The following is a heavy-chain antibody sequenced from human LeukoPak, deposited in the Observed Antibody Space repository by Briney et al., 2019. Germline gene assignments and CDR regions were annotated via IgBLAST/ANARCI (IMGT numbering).Heavy chain of an antibody. CDR3: ARDGGFYDDDTIDY. CDR1: GGSFSGYY. D-gene: IGHD5/OR15-5a*01. Sequence: PSETLSLTCAVYGGSFSGYYWSWIRQPAGKGLEWIGRIYTSGSTNYNPSLKSRVTMSVDTSKSQFSLKLSSVTAADTAVYYCARDGGFYDDDTIDYWGQGTLVTVSS. CDR2: IYTSGST. J-gene: IGHJ4*02. V-gene: IGHV4-4*07.